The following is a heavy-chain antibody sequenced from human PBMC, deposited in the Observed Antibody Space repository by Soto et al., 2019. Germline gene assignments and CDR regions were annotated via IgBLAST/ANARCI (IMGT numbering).Heavy chain of an antibody. Sequence: GGSLRLSCAASGFTFSSYSMNWVRQAPGKGLEWVSSISSSSSYIYYADSVKGRFTISRDNAKNSLYLQMNSLRAEDTAVYYCARGSDDFWSGYYTVGDYYYYGMDVWGQGTTVTVSS. V-gene: IGHV3-21*01. CDR1: GFTFSSYS. CDR3: ARGSDDFWSGYYTVGDYYYYGMDV. J-gene: IGHJ6*02. D-gene: IGHD3-3*01. CDR2: ISSSSSYI.